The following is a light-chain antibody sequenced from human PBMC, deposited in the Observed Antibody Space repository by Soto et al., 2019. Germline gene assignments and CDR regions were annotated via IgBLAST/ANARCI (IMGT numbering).Light chain of an antibody. CDR3: CSYTSSSTNYV. J-gene: IGLJ1*01. V-gene: IGLV2-14*01. CDR2: DVS. Sequence: QSALTQPASVSGSPGQSITISCTGTSSDVGGYNYVSWYQQHPGKAPKLMIYDVSNRPSGVSNRLSGSKSGNTASLTISGLQAEDEADDYCCSYTSSSTNYVFGTGTKVTVL. CDR1: SSDVGGYNY.